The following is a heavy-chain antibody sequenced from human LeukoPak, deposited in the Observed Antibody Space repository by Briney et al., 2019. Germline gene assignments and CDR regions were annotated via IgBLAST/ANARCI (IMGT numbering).Heavy chain of an antibody. CDR2: ISAYNGNT. CDR1: GYTFTSYG. Sequence: ASVKVSCTASGYTFTSYGISWVRQAPGQGLEWMGWISAYNGNTNYAQKLQGRVTITADKSTSTAYMELSSLRSEDTAVYYCARGVVNYGSGRTNWFDPWGQGTLVTVSS. D-gene: IGHD3-10*01. J-gene: IGHJ5*02. CDR3: ARGVVNYGSGRTNWFDP. V-gene: IGHV1-18*01.